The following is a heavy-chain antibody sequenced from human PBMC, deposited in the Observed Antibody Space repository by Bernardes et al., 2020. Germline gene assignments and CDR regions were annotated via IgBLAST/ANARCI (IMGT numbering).Heavy chain of an antibody. CDR2: IYYSWST. Sequence: SETLSLTCTVSGGSISSYYWSWIRQPPGKGLEWIGYIYYSWSTNYNPSLKSRVTISVDTSKNQFSLKLSSVTAADTAVYYCARTYYYDSSGYTVLDYWGQGTLVTVSS. CDR1: GGSISSYY. J-gene: IGHJ4*02. V-gene: IGHV4-59*01. CDR3: ARTYYYDSSGYTVLDY. D-gene: IGHD3-22*01.